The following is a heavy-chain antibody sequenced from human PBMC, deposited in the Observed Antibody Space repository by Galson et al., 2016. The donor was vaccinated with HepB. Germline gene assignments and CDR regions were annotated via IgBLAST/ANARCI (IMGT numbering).Heavy chain of an antibody. V-gene: IGHV3-30-3*01. Sequence: SLRLSCAASGFTFSSYAMHWVRQAPGKGLEWVAVISYDGSNKYYADSVKGRFTISRDNSKNTLYLQMNSLRAEDTAVYYCAREVVPAANGYYYYCSMDVWGQGTTVTVSS. CDR3: AREVVPAANGYYYYCSMDV. D-gene: IGHD2-2*01. CDR1: GFTFSSYA. CDR2: ISYDGSNK. J-gene: IGHJ6*02.